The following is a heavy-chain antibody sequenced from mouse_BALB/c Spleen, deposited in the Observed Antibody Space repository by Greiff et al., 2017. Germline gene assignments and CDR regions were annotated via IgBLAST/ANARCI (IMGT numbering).Heavy chain of an antibody. Sequence: QVQLQQSGAELARPGASVKMSCKASGYTFTSYTMHWVKQRPGQGLEWIGYINPSSGYTNYNQKFKDKATLTADKSSSTAYMQLSSLTSEDSAVYYCARTYRYDVYYAMDYWGQGTSVTVSS. J-gene: IGHJ4*01. CDR2: INPSSGYT. V-gene: IGHV1-4*01. CDR1: GYTFTSYT. CDR3: ARTYRYDVYYAMDY. D-gene: IGHD2-14*01.